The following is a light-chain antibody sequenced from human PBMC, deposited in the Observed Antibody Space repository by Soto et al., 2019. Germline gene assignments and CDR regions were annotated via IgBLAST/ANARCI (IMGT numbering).Light chain of an antibody. CDR1: QSINSY. Sequence: DIQRTQSPSSMSASVGDRVTITCRASQSINSYLSWYQQKPGKAPKLLINVASTLQSGVPSRFSGIGSGTDCTLAISSLKNEDVATYDCQQSSSTPQTFGGGTKVDIK. V-gene: IGKV1-39*01. CDR3: QQSSSTPQT. CDR2: VAS. J-gene: IGKJ4*01.